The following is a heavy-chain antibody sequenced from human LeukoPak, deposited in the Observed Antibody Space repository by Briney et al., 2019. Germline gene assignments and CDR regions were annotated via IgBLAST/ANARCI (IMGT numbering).Heavy chain of an antibody. Sequence: TGGSLRLSCAASGFTFSSYDMHWVRQAPGKGLEWVAFIRYDGSNKYYADSVKGRFTISRDNSKNTLYLQMNSLRAEDTAVYYCAKSFREYQLLCLDYWGQGTLVTVSS. V-gene: IGHV3-30*02. CDR3: AKSFREYQLLCLDY. CDR1: GFTFSSYD. CDR2: IRYDGSNK. D-gene: IGHD2-2*01. J-gene: IGHJ4*02.